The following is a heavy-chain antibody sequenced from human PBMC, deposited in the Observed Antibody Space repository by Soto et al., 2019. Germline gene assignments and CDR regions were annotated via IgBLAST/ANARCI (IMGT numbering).Heavy chain of an antibody. CDR2: ISKSDYT. CDR1: GFAFNNYG. J-gene: IGHJ4*02. V-gene: IGHV3-21*01. D-gene: IGHD2-2*01. CDR3: AREDSIIIPAVSDY. Sequence: GGSLRLSCTVSGFAFNNYGINWVRQAPGKGLEWVSSISKSDYTYYSDSVKGRFTISRDNAKNSVSLQMNTLRVEDTAVYYCAREDSIIIPAVSDYWGQGTLVTVSS.